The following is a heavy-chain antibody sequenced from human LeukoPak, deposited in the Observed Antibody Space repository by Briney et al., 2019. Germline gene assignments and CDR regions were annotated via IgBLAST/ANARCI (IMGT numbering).Heavy chain of an antibody. CDR2: ISSSSSYI. CDR1: GFTFSSYS. Sequence: GALRLSCAASGFTFSSYSMKWVRQAPGEGLEWVSSISSSSSYIYYADSVKGRFTISRDNAKNSLYLQMNSLRAEDTAVYYCARGRGAPLDYWGQGTLVTVSS. CDR3: ARGRGAPLDY. D-gene: IGHD1-26*01. V-gene: IGHV3-21*01. J-gene: IGHJ4*02.